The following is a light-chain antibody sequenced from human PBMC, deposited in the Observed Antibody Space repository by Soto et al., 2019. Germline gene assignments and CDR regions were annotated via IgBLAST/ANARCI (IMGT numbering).Light chain of an antibody. J-gene: IGKJ1*01. CDR3: QQYNDWPPWT. V-gene: IGKV3-15*01. Sequence: EIVLTQSPGTLSVSPGERATLSCRASQSVGSNLAWYQQKRGQAPRLLIYGASTRATGIPARFSGSGSGTEFTLTISSLQSEDFAVYYCQQYNDWPPWTFGQGTKVEFK. CDR1: QSVGSN. CDR2: GAS.